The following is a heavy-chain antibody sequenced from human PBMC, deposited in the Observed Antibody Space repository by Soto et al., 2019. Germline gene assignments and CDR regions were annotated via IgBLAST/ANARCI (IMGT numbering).Heavy chain of an antibody. CDR3: ARDQAQEFDY. V-gene: IGHV3-48*03. J-gene: IGHJ4*02. Sequence: GGSLRLSCAASGFTFSSYEMNWVRQAPGKGLEWGSYISSSGSTIYYADSVKGRFTISRDNAKNSLYLQTNSLRAEDTAVYYCARDQAQEFDYWGQGTLVTVSS. CDR2: ISSSGSTI. CDR1: GFTFSSYE.